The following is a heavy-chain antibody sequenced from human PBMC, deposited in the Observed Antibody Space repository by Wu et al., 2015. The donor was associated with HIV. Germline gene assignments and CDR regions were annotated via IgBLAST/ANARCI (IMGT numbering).Heavy chain of an antibody. CDR3: ARGSILEMSTASYYYYVMDV. D-gene: IGHD5-24*01. CDR2: IIPISGTA. J-gene: IGHJ6*02. CDR1: GGNFRNHA. Sequence: QVQLVQSGPEVKKAGSSVKVSCKASGGNFRNHAISWVRQAPGQGLEWMGRIIPISGTANYAQRFQGRVTITADKPTNTAYMELSSLRSDDTAVYYCARGSILEMSTASYYYYVMDVWGQRDHGHRSP. V-gene: IGHV1-69*13.